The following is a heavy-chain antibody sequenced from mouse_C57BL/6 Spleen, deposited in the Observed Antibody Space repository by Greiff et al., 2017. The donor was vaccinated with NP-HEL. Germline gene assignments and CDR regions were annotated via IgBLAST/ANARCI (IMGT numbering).Heavy chain of an antibody. J-gene: IGHJ4*01. Sequence: VQLQQSGAELVRPGTSVKVSCKASGYAFTNYLIEWVKQRPGQGLEWIGVINPGSGGTNYTEKFKGKATLTADKSSSTAYMQLSSLTSEDSAVYFCERWDGYYAMDYWGQGTSVTVSS. CDR2: INPGSGGT. CDR1: GYAFTNYL. D-gene: IGHD4-1*01. CDR3: ERWDGYYAMDY. V-gene: IGHV1-54*01.